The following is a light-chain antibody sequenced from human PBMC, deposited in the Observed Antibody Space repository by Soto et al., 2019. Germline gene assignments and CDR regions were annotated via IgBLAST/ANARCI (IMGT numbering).Light chain of an antibody. CDR2: STS. J-gene: IGLJ3*02. Sequence: QAVVTQEPSLTVSPGGTVTLTCASSTGAVTSGNAPNWFQQKPGQAPRALIYSTSNHHSWTPARFSGSLLGGKAALTLSGVQPEDEADYCCLLFHDDAWVFGGGTKLTVL. V-gene: IGLV7-43*01. CDR1: TGAVTSGNA. CDR3: LLFHDDAWV.